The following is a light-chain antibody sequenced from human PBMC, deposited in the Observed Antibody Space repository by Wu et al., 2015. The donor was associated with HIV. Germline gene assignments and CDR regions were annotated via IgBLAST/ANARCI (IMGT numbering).Light chain of an antibody. CDR3: QHYDPSSPWT. CDR2: GVS. V-gene: IGKV3-20*01. Sequence: EIVLTQSPGTLPLSPGERATLSCRASQSISVNYLAWYQQKPGQAPRLLIFGVSNRATGIPARFSGSGSGTDFTLTISRLEPEDFAVYYCQHYDPSSPWTFGQGTRVEI. CDR1: QSISVNY. J-gene: IGKJ1*01.